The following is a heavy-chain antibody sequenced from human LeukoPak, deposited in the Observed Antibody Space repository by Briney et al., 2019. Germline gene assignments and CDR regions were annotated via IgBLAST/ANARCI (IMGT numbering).Heavy chain of an antibody. J-gene: IGHJ6*02. Sequence: GGSLRLSCAASGFTFSSYAMSWVRQAPGKGLEWVSAISGSGGSTYYADSVRGRFTISRDYSKNTLYLQMNSLRAEDTAVYYCAKAPRAAAGTYNGMDVWGQGTTVIVSS. V-gene: IGHV3-23*01. D-gene: IGHD6-13*01. CDR2: ISGSGGST. CDR1: GFTFSSYA. CDR3: AKAPRAAAGTYNGMDV.